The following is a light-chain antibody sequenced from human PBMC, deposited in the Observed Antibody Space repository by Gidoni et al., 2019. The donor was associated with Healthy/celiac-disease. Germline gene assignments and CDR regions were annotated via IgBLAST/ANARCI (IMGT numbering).Light chain of an antibody. V-gene: IGKV2-28*01. CDR1: QSLLHSNGYNS. Sequence: IVMTQSPLSLPVTPGEPASISCRSSQSLLHSNGYNSLDWYLQKPGQSPQFLIYLGSNRASGVPDRFSGSGSGTDFTLKISRVEAEDVGVYYCMQALQTPWTFGQGTKVEIK. J-gene: IGKJ1*01. CDR3: MQALQTPWT. CDR2: LGS.